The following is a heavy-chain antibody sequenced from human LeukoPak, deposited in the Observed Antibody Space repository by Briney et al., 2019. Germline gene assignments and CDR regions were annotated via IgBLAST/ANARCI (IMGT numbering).Heavy chain of an antibody. D-gene: IGHD2-2*01. Sequence: GESLKISCKGSGYSFTNYWIGWVRQMPGKGLEWMGIIYLGDSDTRYSPSFQGQVTISADKSISIAYLQWSSLKASDTAMYYCARKGRYCSSTNCPFDHWGQGTLVTVSS. CDR1: GYSFTNYW. V-gene: IGHV5-51*01. CDR2: IYLGDSDT. CDR3: ARKGRYCSSTNCPFDH. J-gene: IGHJ4*02.